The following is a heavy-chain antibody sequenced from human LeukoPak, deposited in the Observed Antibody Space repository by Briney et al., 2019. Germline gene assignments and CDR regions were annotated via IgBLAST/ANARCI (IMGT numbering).Heavy chain of an antibody. CDR1: GDSLAATSYY. CDR3: ARQIRYTYDPNWFHP. V-gene: IGHV4-39*01. Sequence: SETLSLTCSVSGDSLAATSYYWAWIRQPPGKGLEWIGSIYYGGNINYDPSLQSRVTISIDTSKNQFSLSLTSVTAADTAVYFCARQIRYTYDPNWFHPWGQGTLVTVSS. J-gene: IGHJ5*02. D-gene: IGHD5-12*01. CDR2: IYYGGNI.